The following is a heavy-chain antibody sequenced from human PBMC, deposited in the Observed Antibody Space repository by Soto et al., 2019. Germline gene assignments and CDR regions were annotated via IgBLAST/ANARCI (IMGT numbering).Heavy chain of an antibody. J-gene: IGHJ3*02. CDR3: ARDQHIVVVKTNDAFDI. V-gene: IGHV3-30-3*01. D-gene: IGHD2-21*01. Sequence: GGSLRLSCAASGFTFGSYAMHWVRQAPGKGLEWVAVISYDGSNKYYADSVKGRFTISRDNSKNTLYLQMNSLRAEDTAVYYCARDQHIVVVKTNDAFDIWGQGTMVTVSS. CDR1: GFTFGSYA. CDR2: ISYDGSNK.